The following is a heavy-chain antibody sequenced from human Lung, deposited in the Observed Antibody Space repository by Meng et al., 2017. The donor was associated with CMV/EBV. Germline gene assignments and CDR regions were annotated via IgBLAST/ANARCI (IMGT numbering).Heavy chain of an antibody. CDR2: INPNSGGT. CDR1: GYTFTGYY. Sequence: SVKVSXKASGYTFTGYYMHWVRQAPGQGLEWMGWINPNSGGTNYAQKFQGRVTMTRDTSISTAYMELSRLRSDDTAVYYCASGGYCSSTSCYRGWFDPWGQGTLVPVSS. D-gene: IGHD2-2*02. V-gene: IGHV1-2*02. J-gene: IGHJ5*02. CDR3: ASGGYCSSTSCYRGWFDP.